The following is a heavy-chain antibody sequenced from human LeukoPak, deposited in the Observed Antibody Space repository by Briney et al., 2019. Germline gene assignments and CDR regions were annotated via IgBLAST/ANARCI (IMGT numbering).Heavy chain of an antibody. CDR2: IYTSGST. V-gene: IGHV4-4*07. CDR1: GGSLSSYY. D-gene: IGHD6-19*01. CDR3: ARDIAVAGTGAFDI. Sequence: PSETLSLTCTVSGGSLSSYYWSWLRQPAGKGLEWVGRIYTSGSTNYNPSLKSRVTMSVDTSKNQFSLKLSSVTAADTAVYYCARDIAVAGTGAFDIWGQGTMVTVSS. J-gene: IGHJ3*02.